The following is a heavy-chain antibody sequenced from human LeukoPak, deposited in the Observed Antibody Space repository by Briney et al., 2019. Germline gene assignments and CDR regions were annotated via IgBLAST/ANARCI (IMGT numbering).Heavy chain of an antibody. J-gene: IGHJ4*02. V-gene: IGHV3-74*01. CDR3: ARDYQSSWTPGC. CDR1: GFTFNNYW. Sequence: PGGSLRLSCAASGFTFNNYWMHWVRQAPGKGLVWVSRSNSDGSSTSYADSVKGRFTVSRDNAKNTLYLQMNGLRAEDTAVYYCARDYQSSWTPGCWGQGTLVTVSS. CDR2: SNSDGSST. D-gene: IGHD6-19*01.